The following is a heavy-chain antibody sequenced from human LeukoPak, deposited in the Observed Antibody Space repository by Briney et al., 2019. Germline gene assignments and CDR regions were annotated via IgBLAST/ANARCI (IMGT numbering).Heavy chain of an antibody. CDR2: IYHSGST. V-gene: IGHV4-4*02. J-gene: IGHJ4*02. CDR1: GDSMTSNW. CDR3: ARVRGSRYYFDY. Sequence: SGTLSLTCVVSGDSMTSNWWSWVRQPPGKGLEWIGEIYHSGSTTYNPSLKSRVTISIDTSKTQFSLKLSSVTAADTAVYYCARVRGSRYYFDYWGQGTLVTVSS.